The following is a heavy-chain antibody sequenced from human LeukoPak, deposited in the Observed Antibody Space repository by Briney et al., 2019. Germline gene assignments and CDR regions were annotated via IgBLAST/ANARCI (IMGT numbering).Heavy chain of an antibody. Sequence: PGGSLRLSCAASGFTFSSYGMHWVRQAPGQGLEWVAVIWDDGSNKYYVDSVKGRFTISRDSSKNTLYLQMNSLRTEDTAVYYCARDYCSSTSCLFDYWGQGTLVTVSS. V-gene: IGHV3-33*01. CDR1: GFTFSSYG. CDR3: ARDYCSSTSCLFDY. J-gene: IGHJ4*02. D-gene: IGHD2-2*01. CDR2: IWDDGSNK.